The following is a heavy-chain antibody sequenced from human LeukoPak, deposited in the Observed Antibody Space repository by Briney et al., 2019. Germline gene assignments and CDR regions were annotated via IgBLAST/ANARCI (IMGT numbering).Heavy chain of an antibody. Sequence: GGSLRLSCAASGFTFDDYGMSWVRQAPGKGLEWVSGINWNGGSTYYADSVKGRFTISRDNSKNTLYLQVNSLRAEDTAVYYCARTTYYYDSSGYFDYWGQGTPVTVSS. V-gene: IGHV3-20*04. CDR2: INWNGGST. J-gene: IGHJ4*02. CDR1: GFTFDDYG. CDR3: ARTTYYYDSSGYFDY. D-gene: IGHD3-22*01.